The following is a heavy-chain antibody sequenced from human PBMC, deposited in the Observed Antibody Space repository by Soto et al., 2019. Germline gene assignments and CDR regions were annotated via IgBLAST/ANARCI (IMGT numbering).Heavy chain of an antibody. Sequence: QVQLVQSGAEVKKPGASVKVSCKASGYTFTGYYMHWVRQAPGQGLEWMGWINPNSGGTNYAQKFQGRVTMTRDTSISTAYMELSRLRSDDTAVYYCARDCCSGGSCYTTDAFDIWGQGTMVTVSS. CDR3: ARDCCSGGSCYTTDAFDI. CDR2: INPNSGGT. D-gene: IGHD2-15*01. CDR1: GYTFTGYY. J-gene: IGHJ3*02. V-gene: IGHV1-2*02.